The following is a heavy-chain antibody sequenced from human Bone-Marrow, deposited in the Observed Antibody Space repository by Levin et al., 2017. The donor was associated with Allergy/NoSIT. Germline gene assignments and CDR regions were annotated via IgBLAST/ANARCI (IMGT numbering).Heavy chain of an antibody. CDR2: FDPDRAEK. D-gene: IGHD2-2*01. CDR1: GGTLTEKS. V-gene: IGHV1-24*01. J-gene: IGHJ6*02. Sequence: ASAKVSCQVSGGTLTEKSIQWVREAPGKGLEWMGGFDPDRAEKVYTQKFQGRITMTEDTSRDIVYMEVSSLRSEDTAVYCCATVSRVEVPADLSEYYALDVWGQGTTVIVSS. CDR3: ATVSRVEVPADLSEYYALDV.